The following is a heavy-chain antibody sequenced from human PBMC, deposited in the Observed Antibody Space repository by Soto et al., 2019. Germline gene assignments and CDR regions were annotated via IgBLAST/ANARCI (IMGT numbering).Heavy chain of an antibody. V-gene: IGHV1-46*01. Sequence: ASVKVSCKASGYTFTSYYMHWVRQAPGQGLEWMGIINPSGGSTSYAQKFQGRVTMTRDTSTSTVYMELSRLRSDDTAVYYCARSRGYFYGPDYYYYGMDVWGQGTTVPVSS. D-gene: IGHD5-18*01. CDR3: ARSRGYFYGPDYYYYGMDV. J-gene: IGHJ6*02. CDR2: INPSGGST. CDR1: GYTFTSYY.